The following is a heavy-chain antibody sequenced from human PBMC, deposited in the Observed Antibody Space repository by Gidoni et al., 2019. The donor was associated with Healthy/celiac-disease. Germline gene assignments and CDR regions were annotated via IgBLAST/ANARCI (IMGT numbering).Heavy chain of an antibody. CDR3: ARLLGAPPQLDAFDI. V-gene: IGHV4-59*08. Sequence: QVQLQESGPGLVKPSATLSLTCTVSGGSISSYYWSWIRQPPGKGLEWIGYIYYSGSTNYNPSLKSRVTISVDTSKNQFSLKLSSVTAADTAVYYCARLLGAPPQLDAFDIWGQGTMVTVSS. J-gene: IGHJ3*02. CDR1: GGSISSYY. CDR2: IYYSGST. D-gene: IGHD1-1*01.